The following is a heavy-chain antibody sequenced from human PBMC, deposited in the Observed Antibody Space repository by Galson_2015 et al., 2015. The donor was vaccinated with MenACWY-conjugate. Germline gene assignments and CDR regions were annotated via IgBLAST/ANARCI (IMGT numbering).Heavy chain of an antibody. J-gene: IGHJ4*02. CDR1: GYSFTAYG. CDR3: ARDGPVGRRTFDF. Sequence: SGAAVKQPGASVKVSCKGSGYSFTAYGISWLRQASGQGPAWMGWITSDNGKTYYAQNLQGRLTMITDTSTRTAYMELRSLRSDDTAVYYWARDGPVGRRTFDFWGQGTLVTVSS. D-gene: IGHD1-26*01. V-gene: IGHV1-18*01. CDR2: ITSDNGKT.